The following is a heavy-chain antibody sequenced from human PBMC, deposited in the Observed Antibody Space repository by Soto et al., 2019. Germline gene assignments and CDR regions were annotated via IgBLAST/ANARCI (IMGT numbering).Heavy chain of an antibody. D-gene: IGHD1-20*01. J-gene: IGHJ4*02. CDR2: IYPGDSDT. CDR1: GYSFTNYW. Sequence: PGESLKISCKCSGYSFTNYWIGWVRQMPGKGLEWMGIIYPGDSDTRYSPSFQGQVTISVDKSISTAYLQWRSLKASDSGMYYCARSRITGSTWTFDYWGQETLVTVSS. CDR3: ARSRITGSTWTFDY. V-gene: IGHV5-51*01.